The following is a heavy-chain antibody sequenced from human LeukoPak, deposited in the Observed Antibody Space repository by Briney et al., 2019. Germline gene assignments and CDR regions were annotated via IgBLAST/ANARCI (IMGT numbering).Heavy chain of an antibody. J-gene: IGHJ4*02. D-gene: IGHD2-21*02. CDR2: INHSGST. CDR1: GGSFSGYY. CDR3: ARGKSVTAIDY. Sequence: SETLSLTCAVYGGSFSGYYWSWIRQPPGKGLEWIGEINHSGSTNYNASLKSRVTISVDTSKNQFSLRLSSVTAADTAVYYCARGKSVTAIDYWGQGKMVTVSS. V-gene: IGHV4-34*01.